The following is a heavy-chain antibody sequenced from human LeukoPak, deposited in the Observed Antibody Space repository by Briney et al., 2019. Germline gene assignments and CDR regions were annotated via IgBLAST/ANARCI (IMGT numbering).Heavy chain of an antibody. V-gene: IGHV1-2*02. CDR2: INPNSGGT. Sequence: ASVKVSCKASGYTFTGYYMHWVRQAPGQGLEWMGWINPNSGGTNHAQKFQGRVTMARDTSISTAYMELSRLRSDDTAVYYCARGAIAAFWYFDYWGQGTLVTVSS. D-gene: IGHD6-13*01. J-gene: IGHJ4*02. CDR1: GYTFTGYY. CDR3: ARGAIAAFWYFDY.